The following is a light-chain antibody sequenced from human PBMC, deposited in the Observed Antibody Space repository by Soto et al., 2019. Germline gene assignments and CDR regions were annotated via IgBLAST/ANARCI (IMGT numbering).Light chain of an antibody. CDR1: SGHSSYI. V-gene: IGLV4-60*02. CDR3: ETWDSNTHV. CDR2: LEGSGSY. J-gene: IGLJ3*02. Sequence: QSVLTQSSSASASLGSSVKLTFTLSSGHSSYIIAWHQQQPGKAPRYLMKLEGSGSYNKGSGVPDRFSGSSSGADRYLTISNLEFEGEADYYCETWDSNTHVFGGGTKVTVL.